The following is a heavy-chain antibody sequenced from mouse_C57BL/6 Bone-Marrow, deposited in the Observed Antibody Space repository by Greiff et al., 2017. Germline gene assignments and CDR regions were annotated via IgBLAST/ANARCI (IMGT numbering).Heavy chain of an antibody. D-gene: IGHD2-5*01. Sequence: DVMLVESGGGLVKPGGSLKLSCAASGFTFSDYGMHWVRQAPEKGLEWVAYISSGSSTIYYADTVKGRFTISRDNAKNTLFLQMTSLRSEDTAMYYCARTYYSNYGYFDYGGQGTTLTVSS. V-gene: IGHV5-17*01. J-gene: IGHJ2*01. CDR1: GFTFSDYG. CDR2: ISSGSSTI. CDR3: ARTYYSNYGYFDY.